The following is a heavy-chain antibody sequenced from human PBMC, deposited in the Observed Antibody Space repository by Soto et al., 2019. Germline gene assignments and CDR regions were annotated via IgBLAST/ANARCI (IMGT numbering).Heavy chain of an antibody. V-gene: IGHV3-33*01. CDR2: IWYDGSNK. Sequence: GGSLRLSCAASGFTFSSYGMHWVRQAPGKGLEWVAVIWYDGSNKYYADSVKGRFTISRDNSKNTLYLQMNSLRAEDTAVYYCARSMVRGVTNYYYYYGMDVWGQGTTVTAP. J-gene: IGHJ6*02. CDR1: GFTFSSYG. D-gene: IGHD3-10*01. CDR3: ARSMVRGVTNYYYYYGMDV.